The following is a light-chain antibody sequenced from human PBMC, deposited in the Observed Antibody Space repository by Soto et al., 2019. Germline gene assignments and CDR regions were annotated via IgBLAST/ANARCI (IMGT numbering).Light chain of an antibody. CDR1: SNDVGSYNL. J-gene: IGLJ2*01. V-gene: IGLV2-23*02. Sequence: QSALTQPASVSGSPGQSITISCTGTSNDVGSYNLVSWYQQHPGKAPKLIIYEVSKRPSGVSNRFSASKSGNTASLTISGLQAEDEADYYCCSYTTITTVVFGGGTKLTAL. CDR3: CSYTTITTVV. CDR2: EVS.